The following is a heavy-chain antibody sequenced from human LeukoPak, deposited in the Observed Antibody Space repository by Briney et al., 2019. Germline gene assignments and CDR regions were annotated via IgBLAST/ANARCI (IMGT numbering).Heavy chain of an antibody. CDR2: ISWNSGSI. V-gene: IGHV3-9*01. Sequence: PGGSLRLSCAASGFTFDDYAMHWVRQAPGKGLEWVSGISWNSGSIGYADSVKGRFTISRDNAKNSLYLQMNSLRAEDTAVYYCARDRSGGGIGLPWGAFDIWGQGTMVTVSS. J-gene: IGHJ3*02. CDR3: ARDRSGGGIGLPWGAFDI. CDR1: GFTFDDYA. D-gene: IGHD3-10*01.